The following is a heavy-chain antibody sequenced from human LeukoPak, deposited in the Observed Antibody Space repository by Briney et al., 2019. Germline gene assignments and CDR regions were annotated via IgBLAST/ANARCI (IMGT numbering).Heavy chain of an antibody. J-gene: IGHJ6*03. CDR1: GYTFTSYD. CDR3: ARAFDYGDYVPLYYYYYMDV. CDR2: INTNTGNP. V-gene: IGHV7-4-1*02. D-gene: IGHD4-17*01. Sequence: ASVKVSCKASGYTFTSYDVNWVRQATGQGLEWMGWINTNTGNPTYAQGFTGRFVFSLDTSVSTAYLQISSLKAEDTAVYYCARAFDYGDYVPLYYYYYMDVWGKGTTVTVSS.